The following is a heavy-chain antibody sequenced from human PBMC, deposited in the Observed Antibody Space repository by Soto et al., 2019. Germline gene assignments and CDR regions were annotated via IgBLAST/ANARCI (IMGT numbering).Heavy chain of an antibody. D-gene: IGHD3-3*01. Sequence: ASVKVSCKASGYTFTRYSMHWVRQAPGQRLEWMGGINAGNGNTKYSQKFQGRVTITRDTSASTAYMEVSSLTSEDTAVYYCGRTDYDFWSGCLDYWG. CDR1: GYTFTRYS. V-gene: IGHV1-3*01. CDR2: INAGNGNT. J-gene: IGHJ4*01. CDR3: GRTDYDFWSGCLDY.